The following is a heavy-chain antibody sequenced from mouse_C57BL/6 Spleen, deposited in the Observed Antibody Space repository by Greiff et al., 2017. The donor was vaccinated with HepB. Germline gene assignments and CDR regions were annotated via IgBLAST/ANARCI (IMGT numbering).Heavy chain of an antibody. CDR2: IYPRSGNT. Sequence: QVQLQQSGAELARPGASVKLSCKASGYTFTSYGISWVKQRTGQGLEWIGEIYPRSGNTYYNEKFKGKATLTADKSSSTAYMELRSLTSEDSAVYVCARRYYYGSSYGDDYFDYWGQGTTLTVSS. J-gene: IGHJ2*01. CDR1: GYTFTSYG. V-gene: IGHV1-81*01. CDR3: ARRYYYGSSYGDDYFDY. D-gene: IGHD1-1*01.